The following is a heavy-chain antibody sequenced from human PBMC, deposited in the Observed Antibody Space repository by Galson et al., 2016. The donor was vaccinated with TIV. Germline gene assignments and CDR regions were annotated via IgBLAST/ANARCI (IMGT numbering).Heavy chain of an antibody. CDR2: IYWNDDK. Sequence: PALVKPTQTLRLTCTFSGFSITTSGVTVGWIRQPPGKALEWLAVIYWNDDKRYRPSLKSRLTITKETSKNQVVLMLSNMDPVDTATYYCAHGPSHIITGYYYFDYWGQGALVTVSS. V-gene: IGHV2-5*01. D-gene: IGHD3-9*01. J-gene: IGHJ4*02. CDR3: AHGPSHIITGYYYFDY. CDR1: GFSITTSGVT.